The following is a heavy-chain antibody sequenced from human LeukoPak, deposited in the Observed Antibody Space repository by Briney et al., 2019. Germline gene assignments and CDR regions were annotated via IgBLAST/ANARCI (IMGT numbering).Heavy chain of an antibody. CDR3: ARDMYYGSGTPMQYGMDV. CDR2: ISSSGSTK. V-gene: IGHV3-11*01. J-gene: IGHJ6*02. Sequence: PGGPLRLSCAASGFTFGDYYMSWIRQAPGKGLEWISYISSSGSTKFHADSVKGRFTISRDNAKNSLYLQMNSLRAEDTAVYYCARDMYYGSGTPMQYGMDVWGQGTTVTVSS. CDR1: GFTFGDYY. D-gene: IGHD3-10*01.